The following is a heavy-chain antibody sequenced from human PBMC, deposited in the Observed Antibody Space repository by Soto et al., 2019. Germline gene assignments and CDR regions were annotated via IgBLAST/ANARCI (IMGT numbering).Heavy chain of an antibody. J-gene: IGHJ6*02. V-gene: IGHV4-31*03. CDR2: IYYSGST. CDR3: ARDPILYSGYGPYYYGMDV. Sequence: SETLFLTCTVSGGSISSGGYYWSWIRQHPGKGLEWIGYIYYSGSTYYNPSLKSRVTISVDTSKNQFSLKLSSVTAADTAVYYCARDPILYSGYGPYYYGMDVWGQGTTVTVSS. CDR1: GGSISSGGYY. D-gene: IGHD5-12*01.